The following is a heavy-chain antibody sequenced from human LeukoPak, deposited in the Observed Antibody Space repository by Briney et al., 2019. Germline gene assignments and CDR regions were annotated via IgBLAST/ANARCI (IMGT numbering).Heavy chain of an antibody. CDR2: IYTGGST. J-gene: IGHJ4*02. D-gene: IGHD3-3*01. V-gene: IGHV3-53*01. Sequence: GGSLRLSCAASGSGFTVSSNYMSWDRQAPGKGLEWVSVIYTGGSTYYADSVKGRFTISRDNSKNTLYLQMNSLRAEDTAVYYCASSRFWSGFTVNYWGQGTLVTVSS. CDR3: ASSRFWSGFTVNY. CDR1: GSGFTVSSNY.